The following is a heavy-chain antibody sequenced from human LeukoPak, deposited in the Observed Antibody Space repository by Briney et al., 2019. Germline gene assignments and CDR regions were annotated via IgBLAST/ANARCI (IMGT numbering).Heavy chain of an antibody. J-gene: IGHJ4*01. Sequence: PGRSLRLSCAASGFTFDDYAMHWVRQAPGKGLEWVSGISWNSGSIGYADSVKGRFTISRDNAKNSLYLQMNSLRAEDTALYYCTKDVLAGGLDYWGPGTLVTVSS. D-gene: IGHD3-3*02. CDR3: TKDVLAGGLDY. CDR1: GFTFDDYA. V-gene: IGHV3-9*01. CDR2: ISWNSGSI.